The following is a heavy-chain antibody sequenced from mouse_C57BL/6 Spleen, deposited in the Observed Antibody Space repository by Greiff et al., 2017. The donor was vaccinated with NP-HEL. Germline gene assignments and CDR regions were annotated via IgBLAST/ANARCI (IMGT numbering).Heavy chain of an antibody. Sequence: VQLQQSGPELVKPGASVKISCKASGYAFSSSWMNWVKQRPGKGLEWIGRIYPGDGDTNYNGKFKGKATLTADKSSSTAYMQLSSLTSEDSVVYFCARGYYSSSYGYFDYWGQGTTLTVSS. J-gene: IGHJ2*01. D-gene: IGHD1-1*01. CDR1: GYAFSSSW. CDR3: ARGYYSSSYGYFDY. V-gene: IGHV1-82*01. CDR2: IYPGDGDT.